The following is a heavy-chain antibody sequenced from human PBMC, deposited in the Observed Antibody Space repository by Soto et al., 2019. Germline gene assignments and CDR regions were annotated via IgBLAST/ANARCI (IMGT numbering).Heavy chain of an antibody. CDR1: GFTFSSYS. CDR2: ISSSSSYI. CDR3: ARGSHYGGNWLDD. Sequence: EVQLVESGGGLVKPGGSLRLSCAASGFTFSSYSMNWVRQAPGKGLEWVSSISSSSSYIYYADSVKGRFPISRDNAKNSLCLKGYSVIAEGTAVYYCARGSHYGGNWLDDWGQGALVTVSS. V-gene: IGHV3-21*01. J-gene: IGHJ4*02. D-gene: IGHD4-17*01.